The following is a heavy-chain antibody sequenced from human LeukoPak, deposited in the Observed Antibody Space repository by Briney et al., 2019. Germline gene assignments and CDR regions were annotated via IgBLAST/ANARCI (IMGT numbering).Heavy chain of an antibody. D-gene: IGHD6-6*01. CDR1: GFTFDDYG. J-gene: IGHJ6*03. CDR2: INWNGGST. Sequence: GGSLRLSCAASGFTFDDYGMSWVRQAPGQGLEWVSGINWNGGSTGYADSVKGRFTISRDNAKNSLYLQMNSLRAEDTALYHCAREAIAARPPYYYMDVWGKGTTVTVSS. CDR3: AREAIAARPPYYYMDV. V-gene: IGHV3-20*01.